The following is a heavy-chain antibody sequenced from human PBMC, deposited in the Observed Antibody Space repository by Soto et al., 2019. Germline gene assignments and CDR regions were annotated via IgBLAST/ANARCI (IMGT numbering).Heavy chain of an antibody. J-gene: IGHJ4*02. V-gene: IGHV6-1*01. Sequence: SQTLSLTCVISGDSVASNRAAWNWVRQSPSRGLEWLGRTYYRSEWKNDYALSVNSRITINPDTSKNQLSLQLSSVTPEDTAVYYCVRGVDASFDYWGQGTLVAVSS. D-gene: IGHD2-2*01. CDR1: GDSVASNRAA. CDR2: TYYRSEWKN. CDR3: VRGVDASFDY.